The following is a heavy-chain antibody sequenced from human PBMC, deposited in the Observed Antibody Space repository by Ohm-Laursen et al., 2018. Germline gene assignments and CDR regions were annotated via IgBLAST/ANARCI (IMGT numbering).Heavy chain of an antibody. J-gene: IGHJ4*02. CDR1: GGSISGYY. CDR2: IYTSGST. V-gene: IGHV4-4*07. D-gene: IGHD3-3*01. Sequence: TLSLTCPVSGGSISGYYWSWIRQPAGKGLEWIGRIYTSGSTNYNPSLKSRVTMSVDTSNNQFSLKLSSVTAADTAVYYCAGTLRFLEWYFDYWGQGTLVTVSS. CDR3: AGTLRFLEWYFDY.